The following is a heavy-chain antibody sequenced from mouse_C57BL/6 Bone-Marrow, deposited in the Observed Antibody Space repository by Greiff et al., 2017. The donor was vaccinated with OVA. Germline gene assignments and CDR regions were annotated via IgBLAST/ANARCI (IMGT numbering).Heavy chain of an antibody. Sequence: VQLQQPGAELVMPGASVKLSCKASGYTFTSYWMHWVKQRPGQGLEWIGEIDPSDSYTNYNQKFKGKSTLTVDKSSSTAYMQLSSLTSEDSAVYYCARSHYYGSRFDYWGQGTTLTVSS. J-gene: IGHJ2*01. CDR2: IDPSDSYT. CDR1: GYTFTSYW. CDR3: ARSHYYGSRFDY. V-gene: IGHV1-69*01. D-gene: IGHD1-1*01.